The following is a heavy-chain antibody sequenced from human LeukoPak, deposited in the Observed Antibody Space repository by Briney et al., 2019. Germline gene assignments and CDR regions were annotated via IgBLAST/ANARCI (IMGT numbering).Heavy chain of an antibody. CDR3: ARAPEVVNFDY. J-gene: IGHJ4*02. CDR1: GGSISSGDYY. CDR2: IYYSGST. V-gene: IGHV4-30-4*01. Sequence: SETLSLTCTVSGGSISSGDYYWSWIRQPPGKGLEWIGYIYYSGSTYYNPSLKSRVTISVDTSKNQFSLKLSSVTAADTAVYYCARAPEVVNFDYWGQGTLVTVSS. D-gene: IGHD1-14*01.